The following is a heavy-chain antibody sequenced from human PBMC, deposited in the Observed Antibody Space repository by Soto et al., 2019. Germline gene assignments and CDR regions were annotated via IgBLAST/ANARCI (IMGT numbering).Heavy chain of an antibody. J-gene: IGHJ5*02. D-gene: IGHD3-10*01. CDR3: ARDPGSGSYYGWFDP. CDR1: GGSISRYY. CDR2: IYYSGST. V-gene: IGHV4-59*01. Sequence: PSETLSLTCTVSGGSISRYYWNWIRQPPGKGLEWIGYIYYSGSTNYNPSHKSRVTISVDTSKNQFSLKLSSVTAADTAFYSCARDPGSGSYYGWFDPWAQGTLVTVSS.